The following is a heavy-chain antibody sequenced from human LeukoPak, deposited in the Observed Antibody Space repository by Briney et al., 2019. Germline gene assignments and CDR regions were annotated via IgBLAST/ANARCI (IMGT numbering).Heavy chain of an antibody. CDR1: GGSFSGYY. D-gene: IGHD3-22*01. J-gene: IGHJ4*02. V-gene: IGHV4-34*01. Sequence: PSETLSLTCAVYGGSFSGYYWSWIRQPPGKGLEWIGEINHSGSTNYNPSLKSRVTISVDTSKNQFSLKLSSVTAADTAVYYCARFPITYYYDSSVQLTAGFDYWGQGTLVTVSS. CDR3: ARFPITYYYDSSVQLTAGFDY. CDR2: INHSGST.